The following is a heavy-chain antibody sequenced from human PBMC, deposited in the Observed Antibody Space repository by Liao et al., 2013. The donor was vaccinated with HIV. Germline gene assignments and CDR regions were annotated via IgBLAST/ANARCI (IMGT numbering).Heavy chain of an antibody. D-gene: IGHD4-17*01. CDR2: IHGTGSS. CDR1: GASIRDYF. Sequence: QVHLEESGPGLVRPSETLSLSCSVSGASIRDYFWSWIRQPAGKGLEWIGRIHGTGSSNFNPSLQSRVTMSMDASKRQFSLNLTSVTAADTGVYYCVRGPITTVTISYYYFDIWGRGTLLTVSS. CDR3: VRGPITTVTISYYYFDI. J-gene: IGHJ2*01. V-gene: IGHV4-4*07.